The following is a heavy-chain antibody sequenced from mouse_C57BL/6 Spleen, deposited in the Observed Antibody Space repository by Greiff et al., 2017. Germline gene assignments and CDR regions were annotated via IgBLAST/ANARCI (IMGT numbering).Heavy chain of an antibody. J-gene: IGHJ1*03. Sequence: QVQLQQSGAELVKPGASVKISCKASGYAFSSYWMNWVKQRPGKGLEWIGQIYPGDGDTNYNGKFKGKATLTADKSSSTAYMQLSSLTSEDSAVYFCARNPYDEDWYFDVWGTGPTVTVSS. CDR2: IYPGDGDT. D-gene: IGHD2-12*01. CDR1: GYAFSSYW. CDR3: ARNPYDEDWYFDV. V-gene: IGHV1-80*01.